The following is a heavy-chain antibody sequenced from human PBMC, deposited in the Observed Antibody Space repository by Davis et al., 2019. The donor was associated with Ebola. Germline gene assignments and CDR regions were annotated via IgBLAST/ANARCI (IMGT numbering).Heavy chain of an antibody. CDR2: RSHSEREK. V-gene: IGHV3-30*04. J-gene: IGHJ4*02. CDR1: GFTFRTSA. Sequence: PSGSLRLSCAASGFTFRTSAIHWVRQAPGNGREWVAVRSHSEREKFYADSVKGRFTISRDNSENTLYLQMNSLTADDTAVYYCARAVFHEVLDYWGQGTPVTVSS. D-gene: IGHD3-3*01. CDR3: ARAVFHEVLDY.